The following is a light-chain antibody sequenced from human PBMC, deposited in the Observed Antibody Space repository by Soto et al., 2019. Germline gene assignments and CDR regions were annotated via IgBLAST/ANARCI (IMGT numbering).Light chain of an antibody. CDR1: QDIRKY. CDR2: GAS. J-gene: IGKJ3*01. Sequence: DIQMTQSPSSLSASVGDRVTITCQASQDIRKYLNWYQQKPGRAPKLLFYGASNLETVVPSRFSGSGYEADFTFPISSLQPEDIATYYCQHYDNLPPFTFGPGTKVAIK. CDR3: QHYDNLPPFT. V-gene: IGKV1-33*01.